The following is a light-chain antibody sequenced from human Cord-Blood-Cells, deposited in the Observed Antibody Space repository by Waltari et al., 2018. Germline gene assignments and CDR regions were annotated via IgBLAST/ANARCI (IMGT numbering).Light chain of an antibody. J-gene: IGKJ4*01. Sequence: EIVLTQSPATLSFSPGEGATLSRRASQRVSSYLAWHQQKPGQAPRLLINDASNRATGIPARFSGSGSGTDFTLTISSLEPEDFAVYYCQQRSNWPRALTFGGGTKVEIK. CDR2: DAS. CDR3: QQRSNWPRALT. V-gene: IGKV3-11*01. CDR1: QRVSSY.